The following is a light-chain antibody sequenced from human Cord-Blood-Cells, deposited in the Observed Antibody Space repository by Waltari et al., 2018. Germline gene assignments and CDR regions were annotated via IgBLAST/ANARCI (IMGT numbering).Light chain of an antibody. Sequence: QSALTPPSSVSGSPGPSITISCTGTSSDVGSYNLFSWYQQHPGKAPKLMIYEGSKRPSGVSNRFAGSKSGNTASLTISGLQAEDEADYYCCSYAGSSTLVFGGGTKLTVL. J-gene: IGLJ2*01. CDR1: SSDVGSYNL. CDR2: EGS. V-gene: IGLV2-23*01. CDR3: CSYAGSSTLV.